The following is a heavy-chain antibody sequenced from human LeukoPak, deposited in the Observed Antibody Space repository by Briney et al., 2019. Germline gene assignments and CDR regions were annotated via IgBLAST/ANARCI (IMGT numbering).Heavy chain of an antibody. CDR2: IYYSGST. CDR3: ARDRGDGDGYNPNWFDP. V-gene: IGHV4-59*11. D-gene: IGHD5-24*01. Sequence: SETLSLTCTVSGGSISSHYWSWIRQPPGKGLERIGYIYYSGSTNYNPSLKSRVTISVDTSKNQFSLKLSSVTAADTAVYYCARDRGDGDGYNPNWFDPWGQGTLVTVSS. CDR1: GGSISSHY. J-gene: IGHJ5*02.